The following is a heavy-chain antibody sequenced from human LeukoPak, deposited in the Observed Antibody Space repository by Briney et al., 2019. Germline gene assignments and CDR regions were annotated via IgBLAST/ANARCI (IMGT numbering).Heavy chain of an antibody. CDR3: ARERSSGDAYYFDY. CDR2: ISYDGSNK. Sequence: GRSLRLSCAASGFTFSSYGMHWVRQAPGKGLEWVAVISYDGSNKYYADSVKGRFTISRDNSKNTLYLQMNSLRAEDTAVYYCARERSSGDAYYFDYGGQGPLVTVSS. CDR1: GFTFSSYG. J-gene: IGHJ4*02. V-gene: IGHV3-30*03. D-gene: IGHD7-27*01.